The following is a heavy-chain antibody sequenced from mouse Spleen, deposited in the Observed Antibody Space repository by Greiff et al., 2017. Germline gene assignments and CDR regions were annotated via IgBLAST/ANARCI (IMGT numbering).Heavy chain of an antibody. J-gene: IGHJ2*01. V-gene: IGHV1-61*01. CDR2: IYPSDSET. CDR1: GYTFTSYW. Sequence: QVQLQQSGAELVRPGSSVKLSCKASGYTFTSYWMDWVKQRPGQGLEWIGNIYPSDSETHYNQKFKDKATLTVDKSSSTAYMQLSSLTSEDSAVYYCARSVSYRYYFDYWGQGTTLTVSS. CDR3: ARSVSYRYYFDY. D-gene: IGHD2-14*01.